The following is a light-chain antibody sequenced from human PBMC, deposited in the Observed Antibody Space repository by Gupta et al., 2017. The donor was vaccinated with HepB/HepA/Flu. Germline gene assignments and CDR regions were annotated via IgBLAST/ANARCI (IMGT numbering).Light chain of an antibody. Sequence: DIVMTQTPLPSPVTLGQPASISCRSSQSSVHSDGNTYLSWIQQRPGQPPRLLIYKSSNRASGVPDRFSGSGAGTDFTLKISRVEAEDVGVYYCMQAKQFPRRFGQGTKLEIK. CDR2: KSS. V-gene: IGKV2-24*01. J-gene: IGKJ1*01. CDR1: QSSVHSDGNTY. CDR3: MQAKQFPRR.